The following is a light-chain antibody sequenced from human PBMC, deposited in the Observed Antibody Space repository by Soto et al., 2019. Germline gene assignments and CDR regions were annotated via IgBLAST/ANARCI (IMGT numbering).Light chain of an antibody. J-gene: IGKJ4*01. CDR3: QQSYSATT. Sequence: DIQMTQSPSSLSASVGDRVTITCRASQSISNYLNWYQQKPGKAPKLLIYTASTLQSGVPSRFSGSGSGTDFTLTISRLQPEDFATYYCQQSYSATTFGGGTKVEIK. CDR1: QSISNY. V-gene: IGKV1-39*01. CDR2: TAS.